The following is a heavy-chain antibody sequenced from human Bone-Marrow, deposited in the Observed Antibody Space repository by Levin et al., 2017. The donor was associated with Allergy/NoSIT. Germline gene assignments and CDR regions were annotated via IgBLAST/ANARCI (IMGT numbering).Heavy chain of an antibody. CDR3: TTVGGALEWIYYCDL. Sequence: GESLKISCATSGFTFTTAWMTWVRHVPGKGLQWLGRIKSRTDGGTTEYAAPRKDRLIIPRDDSKNTLFLQMSSLKSEDSGVYYCTTVGGALEWIYYCDLWGRGTLVTVSS. J-gene: IGHJ2*01. V-gene: IGHV3-15*01. D-gene: IGHD3-3*01. CDR1: GFTFTTAW. CDR2: IKSRTDGGTT.